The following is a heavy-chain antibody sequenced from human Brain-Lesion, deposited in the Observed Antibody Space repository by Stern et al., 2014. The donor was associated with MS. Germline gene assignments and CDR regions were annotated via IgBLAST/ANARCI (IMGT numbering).Heavy chain of an antibody. D-gene: IGHD2-2*01. CDR2: IFNSGST. Sequence: MQLVESGPGLVKPSQTLSLSCTVSGGSISSGGYYWSWIRQPAGKGLEWIGRIFNSGSTSYNPSLKSRVTISIDTSKNQFSLRLNSMTAADTAVYYCARGRVVPGFQYYATDVWGQGTTVIVSS. CDR1: GGSISSGGYY. J-gene: IGHJ6*02. V-gene: IGHV4-61*02. CDR3: ARGRVVPGFQYYATDV.